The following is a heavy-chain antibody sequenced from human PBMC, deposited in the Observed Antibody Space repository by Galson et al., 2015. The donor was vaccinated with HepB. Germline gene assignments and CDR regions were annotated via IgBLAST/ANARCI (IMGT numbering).Heavy chain of an antibody. CDR3: AKLRLFDWLFGGVDY. CDR2: IGGAGVNT. CDR1: GFIFSSYA. D-gene: IGHD3-9*01. V-gene: IGHV3-23*01. J-gene: IGHJ4*02. Sequence: SLRLSCAASGFIFSSYAMTWVRQAPGMGLEWVSAIGGAGVNTYYADSVKGRFTISRDNSKNTLHLQMNSLRADDTAVYYCAKLRLFDWLFGGVDYWGQGTLVTVSS.